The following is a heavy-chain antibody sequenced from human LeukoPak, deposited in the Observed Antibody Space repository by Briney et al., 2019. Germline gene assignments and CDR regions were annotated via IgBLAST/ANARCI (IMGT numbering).Heavy chain of an antibody. CDR3: ARDLRDMYGDYGYYYYYMDV. CDR2: ISSSSSYI. V-gene: IGHV3-21*01. Sequence: GGSLRLSCAASGFTFSSYSMNWVRQAPGKGLEWVSSISSSSSYIYYADSVKGRFTISRDNAKNSLYLQMNSLRAEDTAVYYCARDLRDMYGDYGYYYYYMDVWGKGTTVTVSS. J-gene: IGHJ6*03. D-gene: IGHD4-17*01. CDR1: GFTFSSYS.